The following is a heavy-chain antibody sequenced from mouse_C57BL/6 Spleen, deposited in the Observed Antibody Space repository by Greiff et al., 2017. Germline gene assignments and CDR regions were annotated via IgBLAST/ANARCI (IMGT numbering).Heavy chain of an antibody. Sequence: VQLQESGPGLVQPSQSLSISCTASGFAFTSYCVHWVRQSPGKGLEWLGVIWSGGSTDYNAAFISRLGISKYTTKSQVFFKMIRLQDDDTAIYYSATDYYGPIEAFDYWGQGTSVTVSS. CDR1: GFAFTSYC. V-gene: IGHV2-2*01. CDR3: ATDYYGPIEAFDY. J-gene: IGHJ4*01. CDR2: IWSGGST. D-gene: IGHD1-1*01.